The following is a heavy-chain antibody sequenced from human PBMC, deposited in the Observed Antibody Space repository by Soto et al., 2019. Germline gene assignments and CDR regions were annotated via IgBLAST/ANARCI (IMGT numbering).Heavy chain of an antibody. D-gene: IGHD3-10*01. CDR1: GFTFTSYW. Sequence: GGSLRLSCVASGFTFTSYWMSWVRQAPGKGLEWVANIKGDGSEKRYVDSVKGRLTISRDNAKNSVYLQMNSLRVEDTALYYCGRDEVRNGVGVWGQGTTVTVSS. CDR3: GRDEVRNGVGV. CDR2: IKGDGSEK. J-gene: IGHJ6*02. V-gene: IGHV3-7*01.